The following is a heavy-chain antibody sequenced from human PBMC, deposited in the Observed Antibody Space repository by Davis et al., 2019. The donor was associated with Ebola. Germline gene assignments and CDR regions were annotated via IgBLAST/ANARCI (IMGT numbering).Heavy chain of an antibody. D-gene: IGHD6-6*01. V-gene: IGHV1-69*04. J-gene: IGHJ4*02. CDR3: ARGSGVIAAPDY. Sequence: AASVKVSCKASGYTFTSYGISWVRQAPGQGLEWMGRIIPILGIANYAQKFQGRVTITADKSTSTAYMELSSLRSEDTAVYYCARGSGVIAAPDYWGQGTLVTVSS. CDR1: GYTFTSYG. CDR2: IIPILGIA.